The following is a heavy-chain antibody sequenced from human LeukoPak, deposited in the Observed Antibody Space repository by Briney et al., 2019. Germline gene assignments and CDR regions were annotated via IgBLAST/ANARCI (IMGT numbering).Heavy chain of an antibody. D-gene: IGHD6-6*01. CDR3: ARGREGIAARWWVEETRWHFLDP. V-gene: IGHV3-21*01. Sequence: PGGSVSLSYAASGFTFSSYAMIWVRQAPGKGLEWVSSISTTSSHIYYAASVKGRFTISRDNAKNSLYLQMNSPRVEDTAVYYCARGREGIAARWWVEETRWHFLDPWGQGTLVTVSS. CDR1: GFTFSSYA. J-gene: IGHJ5*02. CDR2: ISTTSSHI.